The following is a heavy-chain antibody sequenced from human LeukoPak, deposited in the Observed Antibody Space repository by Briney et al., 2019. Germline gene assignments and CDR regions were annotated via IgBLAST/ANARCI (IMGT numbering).Heavy chain of an antibody. V-gene: IGHV3-48*01. J-gene: IGHJ4*02. CDR3: ARPSGSYYNY. CDR1: GFTFSSYG. CDR2: ISSSSSTI. D-gene: IGHD3-10*01. Sequence: PGGSLRLSCAASGFTFSSYGMHSVRQAPGKRLEWGSYISSSSSTIYYADSVKGRFTISRDNPKNSLYLQMNSLRAEDTAVYYCARPSGSYYNYWGQGTLVTVSS.